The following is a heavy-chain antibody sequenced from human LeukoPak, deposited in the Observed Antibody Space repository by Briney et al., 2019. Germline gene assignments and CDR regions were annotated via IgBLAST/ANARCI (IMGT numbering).Heavy chain of an antibody. J-gene: IGHJ4*02. Sequence: TPSETLSLTCAIYGGSFSGYYWSWIRQPPGKGLEWIGEINHSGSTNYNPSLKSRVTISVDTSKNQFSLKLSSVTAADAAVYYCARPYWGYYGSGSEDQWGQGTLVTVSS. D-gene: IGHD3-10*01. V-gene: IGHV4-34*01. CDR2: INHSGST. CDR1: GGSFSGYY. CDR3: ARPYWGYYGSGSEDQ.